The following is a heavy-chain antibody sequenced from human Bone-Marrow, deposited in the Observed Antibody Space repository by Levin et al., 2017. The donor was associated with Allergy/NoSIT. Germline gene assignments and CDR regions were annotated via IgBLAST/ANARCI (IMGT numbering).Heavy chain of an antibody. V-gene: IGHV5-51*01. Sequence: GESLKISCKGSGYSFTSYWIGWVRQMPGKGLEWMGIIYPGDSDTRYSPSFQGQVTISADKSISTAYLQWSSLKASDTAMYYCARTARIVGATNYYYYGMDVWGQGTTVTVSS. CDR3: ARTARIVGATNYYYYGMDV. CDR1: GYSFTSYW. D-gene: IGHD1-26*01. J-gene: IGHJ6*02. CDR2: IYPGDSDT.